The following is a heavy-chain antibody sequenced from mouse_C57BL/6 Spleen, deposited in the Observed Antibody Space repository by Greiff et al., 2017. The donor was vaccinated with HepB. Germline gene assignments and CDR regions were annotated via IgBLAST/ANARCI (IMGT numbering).Heavy chain of an antibody. CDR2: IHPNSGST. Sequence: QVQLQQPGAELVKPGASVKLSCKASGYTFTSYWMHWVKQRPGQGLEWIGMIHPNSGSTNYNEKFKSKATLTVDKSSSTAYMQLSSLTSEDSAVYYCARWGYDYDDYYAMDYWGQGTSVTVSS. CDR3: ARWGYDYDDYYAMDY. CDR1: GYTFTSYW. V-gene: IGHV1-64*01. D-gene: IGHD2-4*01. J-gene: IGHJ4*01.